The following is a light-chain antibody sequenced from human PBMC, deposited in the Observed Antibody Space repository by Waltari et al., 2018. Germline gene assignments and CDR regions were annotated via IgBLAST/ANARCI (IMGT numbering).Light chain of an antibody. V-gene: IGKV3-20*01. J-gene: IGKJ2*01. Sequence: EIVLTQSPGTLSLSPGERATLSCRASQSLRVAYLAWYQNKSGQAPRLLIYGASYRATDIPDRFSGSGSGTDFTLTISSLEPEDFAVYYCQQYDTSPGTFGQGTKLEIK. CDR1: QSLRVAY. CDR3: QQYDTSPGT. CDR2: GAS.